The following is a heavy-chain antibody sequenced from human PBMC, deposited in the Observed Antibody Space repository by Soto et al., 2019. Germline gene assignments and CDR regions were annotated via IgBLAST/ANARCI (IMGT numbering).Heavy chain of an antibody. CDR2: FIPIFGTA. V-gene: IGHV1-69*06. CDR3: ARNPYYYDSSVGRYYYYVMNG. J-gene: IGHJ6*02. D-gene: IGHD3-22*01. Sequence: QEQLVQSGAEVKKPGSSVKVSCKASGGTFSSYAMSWVRQAPGQGLVWMGGFIPIFGTANYTQKFQGRGTSTANKSMSTAYMEMSSLRTEDTAVLYCARNPYYYDSSVGRYYYYVMNGRGQGSTFTV. CDR1: GGTFSSYA.